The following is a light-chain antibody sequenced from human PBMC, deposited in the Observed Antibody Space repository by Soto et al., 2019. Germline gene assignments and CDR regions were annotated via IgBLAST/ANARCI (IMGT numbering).Light chain of an antibody. CDR1: QSLVNSDGNTY. CDR2: KVS. J-gene: IGKJ1*01. Sequence: EVVMTQSPLSLPVTLGQPASISCRSSQSLVNSDGNTYLNWFHQRPGQSPRRLIYKVSNRDSGVPDRFIGSGSGTDFTLRLSRVEAEDVGVYYCMQGSHWPRTFGQGTRVEIK. CDR3: MQGSHWPRT. V-gene: IGKV2-30*01.